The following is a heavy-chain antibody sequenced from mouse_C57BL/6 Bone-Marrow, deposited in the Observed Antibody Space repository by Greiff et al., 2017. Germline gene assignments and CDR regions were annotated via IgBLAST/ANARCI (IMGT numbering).Heavy chain of an antibody. CDR3: ARSYDYDDYTMDY. CDR2: MHPNGGSP. Sequence: VQLQQSGVELVKPGASVKLSCKASGYTFTNYWMHWVKQRPGQGLEWIGMMHPNGGSPDYNEKFKSEATLSVDKSSRTAYMELSSLTSEDSAVYYCARSYDYDDYTMDYWGQGTSVTVSS. CDR1: GYTFTNYW. V-gene: IGHV1-64*01. J-gene: IGHJ4*01. D-gene: IGHD2-4*01.